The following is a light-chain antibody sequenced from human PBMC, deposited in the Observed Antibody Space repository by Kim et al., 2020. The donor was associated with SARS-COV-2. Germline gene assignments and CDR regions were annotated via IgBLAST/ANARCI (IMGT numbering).Light chain of an antibody. Sequence: ASVEDRVTITCLASQGISNYLAWYQQKPGKDPKLLIYAASTLQSGGPSRCSGSGSGTDFTLTISRLQPEDGATYYCQKYNSAPLTFGGGTKVDIK. J-gene: IGKJ4*01. CDR2: AAS. CDR1: QGISNY. CDR3: QKYNSAPLT. V-gene: IGKV1-27*01.